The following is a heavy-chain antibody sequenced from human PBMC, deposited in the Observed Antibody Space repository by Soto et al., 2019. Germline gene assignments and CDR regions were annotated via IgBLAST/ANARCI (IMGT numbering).Heavy chain of an antibody. Sequence: SETLSVTCAVYGGSFSGYYWSWIRQPPGKGLEWIGEINHSGSTNYNPSLKSRVTISVDTSKNQFSLKLSSASAPDTARYFCAGSCSSSICTEAHYCALEVWGQGTTVTVYS. CDR2: INHSGST. J-gene: IGHJ6*02. V-gene: IGHV4-34*01. CDR3: AGSCSSSICTEAHYCALEV. D-gene: IGHD2-2*01. CDR1: GGSFSGYY.